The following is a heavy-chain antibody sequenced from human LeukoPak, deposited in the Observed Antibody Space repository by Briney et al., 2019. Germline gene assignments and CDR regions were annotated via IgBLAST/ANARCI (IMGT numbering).Heavy chain of an antibody. J-gene: IGHJ4*02. CDR2: IYPGDSDT. V-gene: IGHV5-51*01. CDR1: GYSFTTYW. D-gene: IGHD6-6*01. CDR3: ASYSSSSGVDH. Sequence: GESLKISCKGSGYSFTTYWIGWVRQMPGKGLEWMAIIYPGDSDTRYSPSFQGQVTISADKSSTTAYLQWSSLKASDTAIYYCASYSSSSGVDHWGQGTLVTVS.